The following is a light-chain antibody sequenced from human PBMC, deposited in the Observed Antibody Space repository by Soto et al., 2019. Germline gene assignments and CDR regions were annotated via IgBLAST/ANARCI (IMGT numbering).Light chain of an antibody. Sequence: QSVLTQPASVSGSPGQSITISCTGTSSDVGAYNHVSWYQHHPGKAPKLMIFDVSNRPSGVSNRFSGSKSGNTASLTISGLQAEDEADYYCSSYTTSNTRQIVFGTGTKVTVL. CDR1: SSDVGAYNH. V-gene: IGLV2-14*03. CDR2: DVS. CDR3: SSYTTSNTRQIV. J-gene: IGLJ1*01.